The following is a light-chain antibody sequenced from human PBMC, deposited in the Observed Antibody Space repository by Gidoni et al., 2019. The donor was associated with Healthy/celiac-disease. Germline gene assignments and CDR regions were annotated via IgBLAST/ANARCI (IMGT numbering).Light chain of an antibody. CDR1: QSVSSSY. J-gene: IGKJ4*01. CDR2: GAS. CDR3: QQYGSSTPLT. Sequence: EIVLTQSPGTRSLSPGERATRSCRASQSVSSSYLAWYQQKPGQAPRLLIYGASSRATGIPDRFSGSGSGTDFTLTISRLEPEDFAVYYCQQYGSSTPLTFGGGTKVEIK. V-gene: IGKV3-20*01.